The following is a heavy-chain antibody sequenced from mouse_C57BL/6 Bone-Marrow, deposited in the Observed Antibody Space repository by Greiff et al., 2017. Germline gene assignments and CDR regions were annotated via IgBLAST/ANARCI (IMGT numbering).Heavy chain of an antibody. D-gene: IGHD3-3*01. CDR1: GYTFTSSG. CDR3: ARQGRGFAY. V-gene: IGHV1-81*01. J-gene: IGHJ3*01. Sequence: QVHVKQSGAELARPGASVKLSCKASGYTFTSSGISWVKQRTGQGLEWIGEIYPRSGNTYYNEKFKGKATLTADKSSSTAYMELRSLTSEDSAVYFCARQGRGFAYWGQGTLVTVSA. CDR2: IYPRSGNT.